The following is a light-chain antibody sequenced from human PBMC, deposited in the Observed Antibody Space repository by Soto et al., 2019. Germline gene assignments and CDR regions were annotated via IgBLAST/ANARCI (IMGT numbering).Light chain of an antibody. CDR3: CSYAVRDTLYV. Sequence: QSALTQPRSVSGSPGRSVTISCTGTSTDVGGYNYVSWYQQHPGKVPKLMIYDVSKRPSGVPDRFSGSKSGNTASLTISGLQAEEEADYYCCSYAVRDTLYVFGSGTKVTVL. CDR2: DVS. J-gene: IGLJ1*01. V-gene: IGLV2-11*01. CDR1: STDVGGYNY.